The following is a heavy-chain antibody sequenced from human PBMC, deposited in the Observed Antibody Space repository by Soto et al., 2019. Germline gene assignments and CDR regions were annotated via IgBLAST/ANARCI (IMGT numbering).Heavy chain of an antibody. J-gene: IGHJ4*02. CDR3: ARVVTGTTPVDY. CDR2: ISSSGSTI. CDR1: GFTFSSYE. Sequence: GGSLRLSFAASGFTFSSYEMNWVRQAPGKGLEWVSYISSSGSTIYYADSVKGRFTISRDNAKNSLYLQMNSLRAEDTAAYYCARVVTGTTPVDYWGQGTLVTVSS. V-gene: IGHV3-48*03. D-gene: IGHD1-7*01.